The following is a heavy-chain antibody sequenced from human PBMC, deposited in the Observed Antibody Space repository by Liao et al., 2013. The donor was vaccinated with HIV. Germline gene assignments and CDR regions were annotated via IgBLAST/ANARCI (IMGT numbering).Heavy chain of an antibody. V-gene: IGHV4-39*07. Sequence: QLQLQESGPGLVKPSETLSLTCTVSGGSISSSIYYWGWIRQPPGKGLEWIGSIYYSGSTYYNPSLKSRVTISVDTSKNQFSLKLSSVTAADTAVYYCARYCSSTSCYYFDTGAREPWSPSPQ. D-gene: IGHD2-2*01. CDR3: ARYCSSTSCYYFDT. CDR2: IYYSGST. J-gene: IGHJ4*02. CDR1: GGSISSSIYY.